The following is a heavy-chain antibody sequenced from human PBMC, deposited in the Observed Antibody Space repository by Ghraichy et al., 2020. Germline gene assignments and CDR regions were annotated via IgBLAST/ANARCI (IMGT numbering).Heavy chain of an antibody. V-gene: IGHV4-34*01. D-gene: IGHD3-10*01. CDR1: GGSFSGYY. Sequence: SETLSLTCAVYGGSFSGYYWSWIRQPPGKGLEWIGEINHSGSTNYNPSLKSRVTISVDTSKNQFSLKLSSVTAADTAVYYCARQLRVRGTQRIWFDPWGQGTLVTVSS. J-gene: IGHJ5*02. CDR3: ARQLRVRGTQRIWFDP. CDR2: INHSGST.